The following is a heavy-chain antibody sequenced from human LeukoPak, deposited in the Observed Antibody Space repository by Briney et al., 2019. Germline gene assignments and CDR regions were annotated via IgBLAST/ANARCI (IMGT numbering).Heavy chain of an antibody. J-gene: IGHJ5*02. Sequence: SATLSLTCTVSGGSISSYYWSWIRQPPGKGLEWLGYIHYSGHTKYNPYLKSRVTISLDTSKNQFSLKVSSVTAADTALYYFARTYSSSGDKEGFEPWGQGALVTVSS. CDR2: IHYSGHT. CDR3: ARTYSSSGDKEGFEP. V-gene: IGHV4-59*08. CDR1: GGSISSYY. D-gene: IGHD6-13*01.